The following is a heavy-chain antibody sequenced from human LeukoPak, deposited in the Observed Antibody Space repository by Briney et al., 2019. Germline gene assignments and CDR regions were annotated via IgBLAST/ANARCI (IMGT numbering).Heavy chain of an antibody. D-gene: IGHD6-13*01. CDR2: IYHSGST. Sequence: SETLSLTCAVSGGSISSGGYSWSWIRQPPGKGLEWIGYIYHSGSTHYNPSLKSRVTISVDTSKNQFSLKLSSVTAADTAVYYCARQALGAAENWFDPWGQGTLVTVSS. CDR3: ARQALGAAENWFDP. J-gene: IGHJ5*02. CDR1: GGSISSGGYS. V-gene: IGHV4-30-2*01.